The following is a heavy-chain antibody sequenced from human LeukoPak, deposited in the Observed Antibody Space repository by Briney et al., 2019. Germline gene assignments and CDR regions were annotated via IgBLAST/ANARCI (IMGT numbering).Heavy chain of an antibody. D-gene: IGHD3-22*01. CDR2: ISGSGGST. CDR1: GFTFSSYA. J-gene: IGHJ4*02. CDR3: AKGYDSSGYYMVLPY. Sequence: GGSLRLSCAASGFTFSSYAMSWVRQAPGKGLGWVSAISGSGGSTYYADSVKGRFTISRDNSKNTLYLQMNSLRAEDTAVYYCAKGYDSSGYYMVLPYWGQGTLVTVSS. V-gene: IGHV3-23*01.